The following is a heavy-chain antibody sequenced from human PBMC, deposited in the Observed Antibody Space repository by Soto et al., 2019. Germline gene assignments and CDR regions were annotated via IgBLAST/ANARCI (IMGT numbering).Heavy chain of an antibody. J-gene: IGHJ6*02. V-gene: IGHV4-59*01. CDR3: VRGQLVLYYYYGMDV. CDR2: IYYSGST. D-gene: IGHD6-13*01. Sequence: SETLSLTCTVSGGSISSYYWSWIRQPPGKGLEWIGYIYYSGSTNYNPSLKSRVTISVDTSKNQFSLKLSSVTAADTAVYYCVRGQLVLYYYYGMDVWGQGTTVTVSS. CDR1: GGSISSYY.